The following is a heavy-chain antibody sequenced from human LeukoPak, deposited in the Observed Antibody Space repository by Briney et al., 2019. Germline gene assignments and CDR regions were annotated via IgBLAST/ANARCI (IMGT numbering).Heavy chain of an antibody. CDR1: GYTFTNYG. D-gene: IGHD2-2*01. CDR2: ISAYSGNT. Sequence: ASVRVSCKASGYTFTNYGITWVRQAPGRGLEWMGWISAYSGNTNYVQKFQGRVTMATDTSTSTAYMELRSLRSDDTAVYYCARDIATVVHQDWGQGTLVTVSS. J-gene: IGHJ4*02. V-gene: IGHV1-18*01. CDR3: ARDIATVVHQD.